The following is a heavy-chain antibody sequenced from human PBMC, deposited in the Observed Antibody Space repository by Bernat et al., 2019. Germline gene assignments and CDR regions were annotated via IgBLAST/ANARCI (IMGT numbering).Heavy chain of an antibody. CDR2: IWYDGSNK. CDR3: ARDISRYLKLFDY. Sequence: QVQLVESGGGVVQPGRSLRLSCAASGFTFSSYGTHWVRQAPGKGLEWVAVIWYDGSNKYYADSVKGRFTISRDNSKNTLYLQMNSLRAEDTAVYYCARDISRYLKLFDYWGQGTLVTVSS. V-gene: IGHV3-33*01. CDR1: GFTFSSYG. D-gene: IGHD3-3*02. J-gene: IGHJ4*02.